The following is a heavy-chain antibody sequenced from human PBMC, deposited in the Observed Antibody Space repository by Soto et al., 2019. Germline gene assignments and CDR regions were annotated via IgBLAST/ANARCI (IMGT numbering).Heavy chain of an antibody. J-gene: IGHJ3*02. CDR2: ISSSSSTI. CDR1: GITFSGYS. D-gene: IGHD3-10*01. V-gene: IGHV3-48*02. CDR3: ARVGILGAFDI. Sequence: PGGSLRLSCVASGITFSGYSMNWVRQAPGKGLDWVSYISSSSSTIYCADSVKGRFTISRDSAKNSLYLQVNSLRDEDTAVYYCARVGILGAFDIWGQGTMVTVSS.